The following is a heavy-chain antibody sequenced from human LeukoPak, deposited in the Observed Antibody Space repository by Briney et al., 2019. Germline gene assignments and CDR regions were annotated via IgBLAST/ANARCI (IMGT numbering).Heavy chain of an antibody. CDR1: GFTFSNYA. CDR3: ASRPAPSLGPLDY. V-gene: IGHV3-23*01. Sequence: GGSLRLSCAASGFTFSNYAMAWVRQIPGKGLECVSVLSGSGGATYYADSVKGRFTVSRDNSKNTLYLQMNNLRVDDTAIYYCASRPAPSLGPLDYWGQGTLVTVSS. CDR2: LSGSGGAT. D-gene: IGHD2-2*01. J-gene: IGHJ4*02.